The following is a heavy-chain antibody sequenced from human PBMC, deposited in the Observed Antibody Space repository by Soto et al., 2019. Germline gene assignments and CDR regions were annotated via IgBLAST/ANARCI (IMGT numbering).Heavy chain of an antibody. CDR1: GGSISSYY. CDR2: IYYSGST. Sequence: QVQLQESGPGLVKPSETLSLTCTVSGGSISSYYWSWIRQPPGKGLEWIGYIYYSGSTNYNPSLKSRFTISVDTSKNQFSLKLSSVTAADTAVYYCASWNPPYDSSGYPGGYFDYWGQGTLVTVSS. CDR3: ASWNPPYDSSGYPGGYFDY. J-gene: IGHJ4*02. V-gene: IGHV4-59*01. D-gene: IGHD3-22*01.